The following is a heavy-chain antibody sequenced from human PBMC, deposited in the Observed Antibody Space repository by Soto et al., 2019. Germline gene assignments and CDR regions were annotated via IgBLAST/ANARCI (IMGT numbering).Heavy chain of an antibody. V-gene: IGHV3-53*01. J-gene: IGHJ6*02. CDR1: GFTVSSNY. D-gene: IGHD3-9*01. Sequence: PGGSLRLSCAASGFTVSSNYMSWVRQAPGKGLEWVSVIYSGGSTYYADSVKGRFTISRDNSKNTLYLQMNSLRAEDTAVYYCARGQYDILTGYPFYYYGMDVWGQGTTVTVSS. CDR3: ARGQYDILTGYPFYYYGMDV. CDR2: IYSGGST.